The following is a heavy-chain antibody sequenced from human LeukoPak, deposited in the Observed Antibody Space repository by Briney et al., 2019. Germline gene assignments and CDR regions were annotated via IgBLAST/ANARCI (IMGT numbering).Heavy chain of an antibody. D-gene: IGHD6-13*01. Sequence: GGSLRLSCAASGFTFSSYGMHWVRQAPGKGLEWVAFIRFDGRNIYYADSVKGRFTISRGNSKNTLYLQMNSLRAEDTAVYYCAKAVGYSSSYLGYWGQGTLVTVSS. J-gene: IGHJ4*02. V-gene: IGHV3-30*02. CDR1: GFTFSSYG. CDR3: AKAVGYSSSYLGY. CDR2: IRFDGRNI.